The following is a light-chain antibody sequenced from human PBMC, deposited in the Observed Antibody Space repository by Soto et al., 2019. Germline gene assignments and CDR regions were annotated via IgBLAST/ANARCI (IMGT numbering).Light chain of an antibody. J-gene: IGLJ1*01. V-gene: IGLV3-21*04. CDR2: YDS. CDR1: NIGSKS. CDR3: QVWDSSSDHPYV. Sequence: SYELTQPPSVSVAPGKTARITCGGNNIGSKSVHWYQQKPGQAPVLVIYYDSDRPSGIPERFSGSNSGNTATRTISRVEAGDEADYYCQVWDSSSDHPYVFGTGTKLPVL.